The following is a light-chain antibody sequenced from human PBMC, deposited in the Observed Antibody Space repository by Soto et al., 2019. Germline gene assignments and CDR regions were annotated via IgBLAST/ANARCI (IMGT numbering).Light chain of an antibody. CDR1: QGISSY. J-gene: IGKJ4*01. CDR2: TAS. CDR3: QQLNGYPLT. V-gene: IGKV1-9*01. Sequence: DIPLTQSPSFLSASVGDRVTTTCRASQGISSYLAWYQQKPGKAPKLLIYTASTLQSGVPSRFSGSGSGTEFTLTISSLQPEDSATYYCQQLNGYPLTFGGGTKVEIK.